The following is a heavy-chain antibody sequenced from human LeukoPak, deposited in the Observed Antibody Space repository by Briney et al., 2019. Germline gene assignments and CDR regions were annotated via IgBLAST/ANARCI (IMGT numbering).Heavy chain of an antibody. CDR2: ISGSGGST. Sequence: GGSLRFSCAASGFAFSSYAMSWVRQASGKGLEWVSAISGSGGSTYYADSVKGRFTISRDNSKNTLYLQMNSLRAEDTAVYYCAKDNRKDYGLGRLGYWGQGTLVTVSS. CDR3: AKDNRKDYGLGRLGY. J-gene: IGHJ4*02. CDR1: GFAFSSYA. V-gene: IGHV3-23*01. D-gene: IGHD1-14*01.